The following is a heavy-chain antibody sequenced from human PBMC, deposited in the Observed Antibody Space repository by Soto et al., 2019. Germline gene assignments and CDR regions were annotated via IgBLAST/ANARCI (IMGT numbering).Heavy chain of an antibody. V-gene: IGHV4-39*01. CDR2: IYYSGST. CDR1: GGSISSSSYY. J-gene: IGHJ6*02. Sequence: PSETLSLTCTVSGGSISSSSYYWGWIRQPPGKGLEWIGSIYYSGSTYYNPSLKSRVTISVDTSKNQFSPKLSSVTAADTAVYYCANGYGSGTYYYYYGMDVWGQGTTVTVSS. D-gene: IGHD3-10*01. CDR3: ANGYGSGTYYYYYGMDV.